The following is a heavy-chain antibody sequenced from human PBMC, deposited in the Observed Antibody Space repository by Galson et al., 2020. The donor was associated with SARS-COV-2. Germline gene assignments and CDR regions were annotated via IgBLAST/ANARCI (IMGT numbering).Heavy chain of an antibody. Sequence: GESLKISCKTSGYTFKNYGISWVRQAPGQGLEWMGWISPYNDNTNYAQKFQGRVTLTTDRSTTTAYMELRSLRSDDTAVYFCARDFGNGSPYFIDYWGQGTLVTVSS. V-gene: IGHV1-18*04. CDR1: GYTFKNYG. J-gene: IGHJ4*02. D-gene: IGHD6-25*01. CDR3: ARDFGNGSPYFIDY. CDR2: ISPYNDNT.